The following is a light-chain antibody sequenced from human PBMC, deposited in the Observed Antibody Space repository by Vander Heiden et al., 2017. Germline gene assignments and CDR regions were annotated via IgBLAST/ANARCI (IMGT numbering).Light chain of an antibody. CDR3: QQFNSYPRT. CDR2: DAS. V-gene: IGKV1-13*02. CDR1: QGISSA. J-gene: IGKJ5*01. Sequence: AIQLTQSPYSLSASVGDRVTITCRASQGISSAVAWYQQKPGKAPKLLIYDASSLESGVPSRFSGSGSGTDFTLTISSLQPEDFATYYCQQFNSYPRTFGQGTRLEIK.